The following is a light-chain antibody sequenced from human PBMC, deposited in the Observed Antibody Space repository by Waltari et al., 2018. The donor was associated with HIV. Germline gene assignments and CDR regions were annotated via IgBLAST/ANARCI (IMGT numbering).Light chain of an antibody. Sequence: DIVLTQSPATLALSPGERATLSCRASQSVRSYLPWYQQKPRQAPMLLIYDAANRATGIPARFSGRGSGTTFTLTISSLEPEDFAVYYCQQRSNWPWTFGQGTKVEIK. CDR2: DAA. CDR3: QQRSNWPWT. CDR1: QSVRSY. J-gene: IGKJ1*01. V-gene: IGKV3-11*01.